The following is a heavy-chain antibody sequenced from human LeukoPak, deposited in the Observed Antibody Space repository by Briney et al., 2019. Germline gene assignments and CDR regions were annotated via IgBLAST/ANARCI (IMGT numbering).Heavy chain of an antibody. D-gene: IGHD3-22*01. CDR1: GYTFTSYA. Sequence: ASVKVSCKASGYTFTSYAISWVLQAPGQELEWMGWISAYNGNTNYAQKLQGRVTMTTDTSTNTAYLELRSLRSDDTAVYYCARTPYLASSGLNYYYYYMDVWGKGTTVTVSS. V-gene: IGHV1-18*01. CDR3: ARTPYLASSGLNYYYYYMDV. CDR2: ISAYNGNT. J-gene: IGHJ6*03.